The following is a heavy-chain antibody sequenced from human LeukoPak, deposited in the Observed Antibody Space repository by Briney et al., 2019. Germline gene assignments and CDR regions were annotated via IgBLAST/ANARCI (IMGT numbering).Heavy chain of an antibody. Sequence: GGSLRLSCAASGFTFSGSWVAWVRQAPGKGLEWVANMNQDGSEKNYVDSVKGRFTISRDNAKNSLYLQMNSLRAEDTAVYYCARDSGYDCFDYWGQGTLVTVSS. V-gene: IGHV3-7*01. J-gene: IGHJ4*02. CDR3: ARDSGYDCFDY. CDR2: MNQDGSEK. CDR1: GFTFSGSW. D-gene: IGHD5-12*01.